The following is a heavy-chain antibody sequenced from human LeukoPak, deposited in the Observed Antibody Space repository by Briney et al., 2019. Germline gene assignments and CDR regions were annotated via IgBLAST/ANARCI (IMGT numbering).Heavy chain of an antibody. CDR3: AIPLRHYDFWSGYYSYYYYGMDV. Sequence: INWVRQAPGQGLEWMGWMNPNSGNTGYAQKFHVRLTITRNTSISTAYMELRRLRSEATAVYYCAIPLRHYDFWSGYYSYYYYGMDVWGQGTTVTVSS. CDR2: MNPNSGNT. D-gene: IGHD3-3*01. J-gene: IGHJ6*02. V-gene: IGHV1-8*01.